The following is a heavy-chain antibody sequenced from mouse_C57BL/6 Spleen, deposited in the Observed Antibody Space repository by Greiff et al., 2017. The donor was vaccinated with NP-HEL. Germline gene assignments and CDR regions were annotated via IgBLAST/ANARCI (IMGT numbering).Heavy chain of an antibody. V-gene: IGHV1-81*01. Sequence: QVQLQQSGAELARPGASVKLSCKASGYTFTSYGISWVKQRTGQGLEWIGEIYPRSGNTYYNEKFKGKATLTADKSSSTAYMALRSLTSEDSAVYFCARLSDYERNFDYWGQGTTLTVSS. J-gene: IGHJ2*01. CDR2: IYPRSGNT. CDR1: GYTFTSYG. D-gene: IGHD2-4*01. CDR3: ARLSDYERNFDY.